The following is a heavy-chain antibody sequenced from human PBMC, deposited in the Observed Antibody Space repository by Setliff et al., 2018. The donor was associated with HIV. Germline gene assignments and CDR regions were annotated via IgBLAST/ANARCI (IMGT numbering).Heavy chain of an antibody. Sequence: GASVKVSCKASGYTFTGYYMHWVRQAPGQGLEWMGWINPNSGGTNYAQKLQGRVTMTTDTSTSTAYMELRSLRSDDTAVYYCARDGGVVVPAAVPAGGLARFDPWGQGTLVTVSS. D-gene: IGHD2-2*01. J-gene: IGHJ5*02. V-gene: IGHV1-2*02. CDR2: INPNSGGT. CDR3: ARDGGVVVPAAVPAGGLARFDP. CDR1: GYTFTGYY.